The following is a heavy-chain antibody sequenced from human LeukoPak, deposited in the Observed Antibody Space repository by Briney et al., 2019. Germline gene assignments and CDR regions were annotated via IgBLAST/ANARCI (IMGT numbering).Heavy chain of an antibody. D-gene: IGHD6-19*01. V-gene: IGHV4-4*02. J-gene: IGHJ6*03. CDR1: GGSISTNNW. Sequence: PSETLSLTCTVSGGSISTNNWWTWVRQPPGKGLEWIGEIYHTGNTNYNPSLKSRLTMSVDKSKNQFALRLYSVTAADTAVYYCARADGYSSGWLNYYYYYMDVWGKGTTVTVSS. CDR3: ARADGYSSGWLNYYYYYMDV. CDR2: IYHTGNT.